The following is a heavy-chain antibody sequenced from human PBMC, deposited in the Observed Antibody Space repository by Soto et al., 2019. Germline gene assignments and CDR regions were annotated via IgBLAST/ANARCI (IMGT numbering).Heavy chain of an antibody. CDR1: GFTFSSYA. V-gene: IGHV3-23*01. CDR3: AKDQAVYSGSYFDY. CDR2: ISGSGGRT. J-gene: IGHJ4*02. D-gene: IGHD1-26*01. Sequence: GGSLRLSCAASGFTFSSYAMSWVRQAPGKGLEWVSAISGSGGRTYYADSVKGRFTISRDNSKNTLYLQMNSLRAEDTAVYYCAKDQAVYSGSYFDYWGQGTLVTVSS.